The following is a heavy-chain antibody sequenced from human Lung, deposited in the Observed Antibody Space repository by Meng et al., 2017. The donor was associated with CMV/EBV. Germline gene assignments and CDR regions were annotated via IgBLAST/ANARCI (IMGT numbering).Heavy chain of an antibody. CDR2: IIPMLEIT. CDR3: ARGGFWRGHYSWFDP. Sequence: SVKVSCKASGGPFSNYAVSWVRQAPGQGLEWMGGIIPMLEITNYAQKFQGRVTITAVKSTGTAFMELSSLRSDDTAVYYCARGGFWRGHYSWFDPWGQGTLVTVSS. D-gene: IGHD3-3*01. CDR1: GGPFSNYA. J-gene: IGHJ5*02. V-gene: IGHV1-69*10.